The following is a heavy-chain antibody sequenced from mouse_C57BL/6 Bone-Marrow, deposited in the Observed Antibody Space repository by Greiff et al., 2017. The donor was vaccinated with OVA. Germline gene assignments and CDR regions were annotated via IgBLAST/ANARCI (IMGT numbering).Heavy chain of an antibody. CDR2: INPNNGGT. Sequence: VQLQQSGPELVKPGASVKISCKASGYTFTDYYMNWVKQSHGKSLEWIGDINPNNGGTSYNQKFKGKATLTVDKSSSTAYMELRSLTSEDSAVYYCARTVFTTVVATDWGQGTTLTVSS. V-gene: IGHV1-26*01. J-gene: IGHJ2*01. CDR1: GYTFTDYY. D-gene: IGHD1-1*01. CDR3: ARTVFTTVVATD.